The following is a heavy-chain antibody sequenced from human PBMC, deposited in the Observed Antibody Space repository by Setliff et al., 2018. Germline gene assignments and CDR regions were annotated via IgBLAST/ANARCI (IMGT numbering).Heavy chain of an antibody. V-gene: IGHV7-4-1*02. CDR3: ARGSRFGTIVYKGDYYMDV. D-gene: IGHD3-10*01. CDR2: INTNTGNP. J-gene: IGHJ6*03. CDR1: GYTFTNYA. Sequence: KVSCKASGYTFTNYAMTWMRQAPGQGLEYMGWINTNTGNPIYAQGFTGRFVFSLDTSVSTAYLQISSLKSEDTAVYYCARGSRFGTIVYKGDYYMDVWGKGTTVTVSS.